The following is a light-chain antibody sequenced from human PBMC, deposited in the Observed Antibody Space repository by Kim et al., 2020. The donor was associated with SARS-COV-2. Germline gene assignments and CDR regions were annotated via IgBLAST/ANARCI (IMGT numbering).Light chain of an antibody. CDR1: QDISDS. V-gene: IGKV1-NL1*01. CDR3: QQSYSSPWT. Sequence: DIQMTQSPSSLSASIGDRVTIACRASQDISDSLVWYQQRPGKAPNLLLYGASTLESRVPSRFSGSGSGTEYTLTISSLQPEDFATYYCQQSYSSPWTFGQGTKVDIK. J-gene: IGKJ1*01. CDR2: GAS.